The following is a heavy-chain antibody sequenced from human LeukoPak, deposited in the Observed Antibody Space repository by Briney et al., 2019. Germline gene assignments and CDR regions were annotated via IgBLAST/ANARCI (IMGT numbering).Heavy chain of an antibody. CDR1: GFTFSSYA. CDR3: AKDRPPRQQLSFDY. J-gene: IGHJ4*02. CDR2: ISGSGGST. V-gene: IGHV3-23*01. Sequence: GGSPRLSCAASGFTFSSYAMSWVRQAPGKGLEWVSAISGSGGSTYYADSVKGRFTISRDNSKNTLYLQMTSLRAEDTAVYYCAKDRPPRQQLSFDYWGQGTLVTVSS. D-gene: IGHD5-18*01.